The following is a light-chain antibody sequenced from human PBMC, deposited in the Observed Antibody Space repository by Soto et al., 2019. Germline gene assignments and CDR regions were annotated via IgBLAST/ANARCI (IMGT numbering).Light chain of an antibody. J-gene: IGKJ2*01. V-gene: IGKV3-15*01. CDR1: QSVSRN. Sequence: EVVMTQSPATLSVSPGERATLSCRASQSVSRNLAWYQQKPGQAPRLLIYGASTRATGIPARFSGSGSRTEFTLTISSLQSEDFAVYYCQQYNNWPPYTFGQGTNLEIK. CDR2: GAS. CDR3: QQYNNWPPYT.